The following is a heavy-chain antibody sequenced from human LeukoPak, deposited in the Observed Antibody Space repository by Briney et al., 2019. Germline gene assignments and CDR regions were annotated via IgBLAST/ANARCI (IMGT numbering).Heavy chain of an antibody. CDR3: AREPGALRMVRGRLDY. D-gene: IGHD3-10*01. J-gene: IGHJ4*02. Sequence: GGSLRLPCAASGFTFSSYAMHWVRQAPGKGLEWVAVIWYDGSNKYYADSVKGRFTISRDNSKNTLYLQMNSLRAEDTAVYYCAREPGALRMVRGRLDYWGQGTLVTVSS. CDR2: IWYDGSNK. V-gene: IGHV3-33*08. CDR1: GFTFSSYA.